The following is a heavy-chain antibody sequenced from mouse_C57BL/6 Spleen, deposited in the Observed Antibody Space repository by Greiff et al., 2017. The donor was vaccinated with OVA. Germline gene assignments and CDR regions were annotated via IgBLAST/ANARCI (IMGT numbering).Heavy chain of an antibody. Sequence: QVQLQQSGPELVKPGASVKISCKASGYAFSSSWMNWVKQRPGKGLEWIGRIYPGDGDTNYNGKFKGKATLTADKSSSTAYMQLSSLTSEDSAVYFCARSYYSNYVYYFDYWGQGTTLTVSS. J-gene: IGHJ2*01. V-gene: IGHV1-82*01. CDR2: IYPGDGDT. D-gene: IGHD2-5*01. CDR1: GYAFSSSW. CDR3: ARSYYSNYVYYFDY.